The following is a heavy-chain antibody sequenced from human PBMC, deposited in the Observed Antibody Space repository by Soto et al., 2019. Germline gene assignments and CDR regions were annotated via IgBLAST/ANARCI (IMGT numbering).Heavy chain of an antibody. V-gene: IGHV3-30-3*01. CDR1: GFTFSSYA. CDR3: ARDPMGRYYGSGSYYLDY. Sequence: QVQLVESGGGVVQPGRSLRLSCAASGFTFSSYAMHWVRQAPGKGLEWVAVISYDGSNKYYADSVKGRFTISRDNSKNTLYLQMNSLRAEDTAVYYCARDPMGRYYGSGSYYLDYWGQGTLGTVAS. D-gene: IGHD3-10*01. CDR2: ISYDGSNK. J-gene: IGHJ4*02.